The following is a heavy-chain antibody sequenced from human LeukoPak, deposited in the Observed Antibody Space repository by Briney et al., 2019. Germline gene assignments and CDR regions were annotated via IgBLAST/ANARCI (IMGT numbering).Heavy chain of an antibody. J-gene: IGHJ4*02. D-gene: IGHD6-13*01. V-gene: IGHV3-33*08. Sequence: PGGSLRLSCAVSGFTFSNAWMTWVRQAPGKGLEWVAVIWYDGSNKYYADSVKGRFTISRDNSKNTLYLQMNSLRAEDTAVYYCARDRAYSSRLFDNWGQGTLVTASS. CDR3: ARDRAYSSRLFDN. CDR1: GFTFSNAW. CDR2: IWYDGSNK.